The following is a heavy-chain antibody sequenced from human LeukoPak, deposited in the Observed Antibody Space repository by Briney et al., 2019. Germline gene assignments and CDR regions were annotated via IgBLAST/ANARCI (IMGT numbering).Heavy chain of an antibody. J-gene: IGHJ3*02. CDR2: ISGDGRDI. CDR3: TREVNAFDI. CDR1: GFTFSSDW. Sequence: GGSLRLSCAASGFTFSSDWTHWVRQAPGKGLVWVTGISGDGRDIWYADSVKGRFTISRDSAKNTLYLQMNSVRVEDTAVYFCTREVNAFDIWGQGTTVTVSS. V-gene: IGHV3-74*01.